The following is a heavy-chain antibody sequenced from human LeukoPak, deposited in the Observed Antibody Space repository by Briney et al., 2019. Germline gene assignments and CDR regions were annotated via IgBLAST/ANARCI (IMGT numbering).Heavy chain of an antibody. D-gene: IGHD3-3*01. CDR1: GFDFSDYS. V-gene: IGHV3-21*01. CDR2: IGGGGGDI. Sequence: PGGSLRLSCAASGFDFSDYSMNWVRQAPGRGLEWVSSIGGGGGDIYYADSVKGRFTISRDNSKDSLYLQMNSLRAEDTAVYYCARERSGAAFDIWGQGTMVTVSS. CDR3: ARERSGAAFDI. J-gene: IGHJ3*02.